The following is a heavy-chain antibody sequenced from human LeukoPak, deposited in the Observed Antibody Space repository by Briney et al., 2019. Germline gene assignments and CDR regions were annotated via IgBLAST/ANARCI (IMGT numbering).Heavy chain of an antibody. D-gene: IGHD1-26*01. CDR3: ARDKVEGPTICDY. CDR1: GFTFSDYY. Sequence: GGSLRLSCAASGFTFSDYYMSWIRQAPGKGPEWVANIKQDGNEKYYVDSVKGRFTISRDNTRNSLYLQMNSLSAEDTAVYYCARDKVEGPTICDYWGQGTLVTVSS. CDR2: IKQDGNEK. V-gene: IGHV3-7*01. J-gene: IGHJ4*02.